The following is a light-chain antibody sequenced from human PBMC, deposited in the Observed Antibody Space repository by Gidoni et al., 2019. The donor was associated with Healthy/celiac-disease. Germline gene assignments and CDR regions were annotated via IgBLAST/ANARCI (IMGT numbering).Light chain of an antibody. CDR3: QQYGSSPGLT. Sequence: EIVLTQSPATLSLSPVERATLSCRASQSVSSSYLAWYQQKPGQAPRLLIYGASSRATGIPDRFSGSGSGTDFTLTISRLEPEDFAVYYCQQYGSSPGLTFGGGTKVEIK. CDR1: QSVSSSY. V-gene: IGKV3-20*01. J-gene: IGKJ4*01. CDR2: GAS.